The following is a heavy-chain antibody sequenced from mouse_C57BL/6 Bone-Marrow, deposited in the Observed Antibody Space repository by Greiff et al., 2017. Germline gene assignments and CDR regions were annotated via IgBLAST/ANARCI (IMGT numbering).Heavy chain of an antibody. CDR3: ARHNLYYAMDY. CDR2: ISSGGSYT. CDR1: GFTFSSYG. Sequence: EVKVVASGGDLVKPGGSLKLSCAASGFTFSSYGMSWVRQTPDKRLEWVATISSGGSYTYYPDSVKGRFTISRDNAKNTLYLQMSSLKSEDTAMYYCARHNLYYAMDYWGQGTSVTVSS. J-gene: IGHJ4*01. V-gene: IGHV5-6*01.